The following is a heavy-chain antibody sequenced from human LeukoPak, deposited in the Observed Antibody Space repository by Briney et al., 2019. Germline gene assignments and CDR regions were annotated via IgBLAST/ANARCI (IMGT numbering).Heavy chain of an antibody. CDR2: ISAYTGHT. CDR1: GYTFSTYS. J-gene: IGHJ4*02. D-gene: IGHD3-16*02. Sequence: ASVKVSCKASGYTFSTYSISWVRQAPGQGLEWMGWISAYTGHTNYAQKLQGRVTMTTDTSTSTAYMELRSLRSDDTAVYYCARELVPTTYYDYVWGSYRYTASDYWGQGTLVTVSS. V-gene: IGHV1-18*01. CDR3: ARELVPTTYYDYVWGSYRYTASDY.